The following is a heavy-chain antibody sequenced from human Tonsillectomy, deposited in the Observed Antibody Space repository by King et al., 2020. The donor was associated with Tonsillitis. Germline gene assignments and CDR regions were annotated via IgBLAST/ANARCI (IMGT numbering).Heavy chain of an antibody. V-gene: IGHV4-34*01. CDR2: TNHTGST. CDR3: ASISEGHDDGTCGHYASNCFDP. J-gene: IGHJ5*02. CDR1: GGSFSDYY. Sequence: VQLQQWGAGLLKPSETLSLTCAVYGGSFSDYYWSWIRQPPGKGLEWIGETNHTGSTNYNPSLKSRVTISVDTSKTQFSLKLSSVTAADTAVYYCASISEGHDDGTCGHYASNCFDPWGQGTLVTVSS. D-gene: IGHD2-8*02.